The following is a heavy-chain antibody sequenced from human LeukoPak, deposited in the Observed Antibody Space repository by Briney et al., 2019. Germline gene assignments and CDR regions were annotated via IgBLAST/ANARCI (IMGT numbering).Heavy chain of an antibody. V-gene: IGHV1-8*02. J-gene: IGHJ4*02. D-gene: IGHD6-19*01. CDR1: GYTFTNYD. CDR3: AREVGSYSSGWPEY. CDR2: INPNSGGT. Sequence: ASVKVSCKTSGYTFTNYDINWVRQASGQGLEWMGWINPNSGGTTYAQKFQGRVTMTRDTSTSTVYMELSSLRSEDTAVYYCAREVGSYSSGWPEYWGQGTLVTVSS.